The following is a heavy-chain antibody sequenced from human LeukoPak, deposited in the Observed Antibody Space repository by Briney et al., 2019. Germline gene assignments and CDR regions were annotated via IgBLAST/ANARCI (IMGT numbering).Heavy chain of an antibody. CDR1: GYTFTGYY. V-gene: IGHV1-2*02. CDR2: INPNSDGT. Sequence: GASVKVSCKASGYTFTGYYMHWVRQAPGQGLEWMGWINPNSDGTNYAQKFQGRVTMTRDTSISTAYMELSRLRSDDTAVYYCARVRWIILIPYYFDYWGQGTLVTVSS. J-gene: IGHJ4*02. D-gene: IGHD5-12*01. CDR3: ARVRWIILIPYYFDY.